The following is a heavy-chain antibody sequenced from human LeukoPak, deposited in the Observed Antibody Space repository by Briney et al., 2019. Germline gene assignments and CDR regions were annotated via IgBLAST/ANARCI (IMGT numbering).Heavy chain of an antibody. Sequence: GGSLRLSCAASGFTFSSYAMHWVRQAPGKGLEWVAIIWYDGSNKYYADSVKGRFTISRDNSKNTLYLQMNSLRAEDTAVYYCAREVSNYGSGSYLDYWGQGTLVTVSS. CDR2: IWYDGSNK. J-gene: IGHJ4*02. V-gene: IGHV3-33*08. CDR3: AREVSNYGSGSYLDY. CDR1: GFTFSSYA. D-gene: IGHD3-10*01.